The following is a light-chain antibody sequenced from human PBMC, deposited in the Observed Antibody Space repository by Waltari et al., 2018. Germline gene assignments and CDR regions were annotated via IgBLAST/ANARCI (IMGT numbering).Light chain of an antibody. CDR3: SSYISSSTLEL. CDR1: SSDVGTYNS. J-gene: IGLJ2*01. CDR2: DVS. Sequence: QSALTQPASVSGSPGQSITIPCTGTSSDVGTYNSVSWYQQHPGKAPKLMIFDVSIRPSGFSNRFSGSKSGNTASLTISGLQAEDEADYYCSSYISSSTLELFGGGTSLTVL. V-gene: IGLV2-14*03.